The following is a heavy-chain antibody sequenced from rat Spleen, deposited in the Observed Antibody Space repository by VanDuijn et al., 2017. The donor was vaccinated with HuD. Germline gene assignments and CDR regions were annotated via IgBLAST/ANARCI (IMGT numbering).Heavy chain of an antibody. Sequence: EVRLVESGGGLVQPGRSLKLSCAASGFTFSDLDMAWVRPAPTKGLEWVASISTGGDDTYYRDSVKGRFTISRDDEESTLYLQMDSLRSEDTATYFCARLGGLRNWFAYWGQGTLVTVSS. CDR2: ISTGGDDT. V-gene: IGHV5S23*01. D-gene: IGHD4-3*01. J-gene: IGHJ3*01. CDR3: ARLGGLRNWFAY. CDR1: GFTFSDLD.